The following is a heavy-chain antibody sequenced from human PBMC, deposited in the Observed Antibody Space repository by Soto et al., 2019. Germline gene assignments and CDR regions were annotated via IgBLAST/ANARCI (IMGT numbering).Heavy chain of an antibody. D-gene: IGHD3-3*01. CDR2: ISSSSSTI. V-gene: IGHV3-48*02. CDR1: GFTFSSYS. J-gene: IGHJ6*02. CDR3: ARDLPYDFWSGYYTDGDYGMDV. Sequence: GGSLRLSCAASGFTFSSYSMNWVRQAPGKGLEWVSYISSSSSTIYYEDSVKGRFTISRDNAKNSLYLQMNSLRDEDTAVYYCARDLPYDFWSGYYTDGDYGMDVWGQGTTVTVSS.